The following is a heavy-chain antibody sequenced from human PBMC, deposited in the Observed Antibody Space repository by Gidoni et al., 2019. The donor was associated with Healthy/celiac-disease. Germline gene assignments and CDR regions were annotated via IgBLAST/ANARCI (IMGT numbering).Heavy chain of an antibody. CDR3: ARVGVYDFWSGTGYYFDY. D-gene: IGHD3-3*01. Sequence: EVQLVESGGDLVQPGGSLRLSCAASGFTFSSYWMSWVRQAPGKGLEWVGKIKQDGREKYYVDSVKGRFTISRDNAKNSLYLQMNSLRAEDTAVCYGARVGVYDFWSGTGYYFDYWGQGTLVTVSS. J-gene: IGHJ4*02. CDR1: GFTFSSYW. V-gene: IGHV3-7*03. CDR2: IKQDGREK.